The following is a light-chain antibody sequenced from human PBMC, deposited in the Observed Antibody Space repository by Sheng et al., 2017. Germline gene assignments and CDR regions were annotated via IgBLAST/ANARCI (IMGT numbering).Light chain of an antibody. CDR1: QSVSSD. V-gene: IGKV3-15*01. CDR2: GTS. Sequence: ETVMTQSPATLSVSPGEGATLSCRASQSVSSDLAWYQQKPGQAPRLLIYGTSTRATGVPARFSGSGSGTEFTLTISSLQSEDFAVYYCQQYNNWPPTWTFGQGTKVEIK. J-gene: IGKJ1*01. CDR3: QQYNNWPPTWT.